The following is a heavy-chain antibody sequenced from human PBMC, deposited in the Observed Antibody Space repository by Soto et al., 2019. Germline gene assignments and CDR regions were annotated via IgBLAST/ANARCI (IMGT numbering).Heavy chain of an antibody. V-gene: IGHV3-66*01. Sequence: EVQLVESGGGLVQPGGSLRLSCAASGFTVSSKYMSWVRQAPGKGLEWVSLIQNVGPTYYADSVKGRFTISRDTSENTVHIQMDSLRAEDTAVYYCARDDVLWDGGRCYGVPVDVWGKGTTVTVSS. D-gene: IGHD2-15*01. J-gene: IGHJ6*04. CDR3: ARDDVLWDGGRCYGVPVDV. CDR1: GFTVSSKY. CDR2: IQNVGPT.